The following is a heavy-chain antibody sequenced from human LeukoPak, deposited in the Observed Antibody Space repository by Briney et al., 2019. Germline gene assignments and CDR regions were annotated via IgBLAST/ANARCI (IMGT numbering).Heavy chain of an antibody. CDR1: GYTLTELS. CDR3: ARVPGRREVPRDY. CDR2: FDPEDGET. V-gene: IGHV1-24*01. J-gene: IGHJ4*02. Sequence: ASVKVSCKVSGYTLTELSMHWVRQAPGKGLEWMGGFDPEDGETIYAQKFQGRVTMTTDTSTSTAYMELRSLRSDDTAVYYCARVPGRREVPRDYWGQGTLVTVSS.